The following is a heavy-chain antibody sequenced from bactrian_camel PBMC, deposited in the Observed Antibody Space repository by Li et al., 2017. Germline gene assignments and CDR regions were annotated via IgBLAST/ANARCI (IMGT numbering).Heavy chain of an antibody. CDR2: INSGGGTT. Sequence: QLVESGGGLVQPGESLTLSCAASGFTFSNNLMHWVRQAPGKGLEWVSTINSGGGTTYYADSVKGRFTISRDNAKNTVYLQLNSLKTEDTAMYYCATTRRLYGGPGLDYNYWGQGTQVTVS. CDR3: ATTRRLYGGPGLDYNY. CDR1: GFTFSNNL. V-gene: IGHV3S25*01. J-gene: IGHJ4*01. D-gene: IGHD2*01.